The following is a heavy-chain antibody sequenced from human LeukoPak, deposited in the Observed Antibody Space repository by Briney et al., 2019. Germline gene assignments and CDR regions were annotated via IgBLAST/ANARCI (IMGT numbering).Heavy chain of an antibody. CDR2: MNPNSGST. CDR1: GYTFTSYD. V-gene: IGHV1-8*01. CDR3: ACVGMVASGFDY. J-gene: IGHJ4*02. D-gene: IGHD1-26*01. Sequence: ASVKVSCKASGYTFTSYDIKWVREATGQGLEWMGWMNPNSGSTGYAQKFQGRVTMTRNTSISTAYMELSSLRSEDTAVYYCACVGMVASGFDYWGQGTLVTVSS.